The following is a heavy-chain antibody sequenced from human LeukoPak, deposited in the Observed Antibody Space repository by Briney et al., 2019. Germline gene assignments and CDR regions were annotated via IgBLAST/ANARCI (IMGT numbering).Heavy chain of an antibody. CDR2: INHTGST. J-gene: IGHJ4*02. D-gene: IGHD6-13*01. CDR3: ARDSPQGYDY. Sequence: SETLSLTCAVYGGSFSTYYWTWIRQPPGKGLEWIGEINHTGSTNYNPSLRSRVTISVDTSKNQFSLKLSSVTAADTAVYYCARDSPQGYDYWGQGTLVTVSS. V-gene: IGHV4-34*01. CDR1: GGSFSTYY.